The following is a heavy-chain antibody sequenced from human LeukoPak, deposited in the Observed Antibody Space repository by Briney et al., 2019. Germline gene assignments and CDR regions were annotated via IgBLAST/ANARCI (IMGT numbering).Heavy chain of an antibody. CDR1: GFTFSSYA. D-gene: IGHD2-2*01. J-gene: IGHJ3*02. Sequence: GGSLRLSCAASGFTFSSYAMSWVRQAPGKGLEWVSAISGSGGSTYYADSVKGRFTISRDNSKNTLYLQMNSLRAEDTAVYYYARGPGCSSTSCLDAFDIWGQGTMVTVSS. CDR3: ARGPGCSSTSCLDAFDI. CDR2: ISGSGGST. V-gene: IGHV3-23*01.